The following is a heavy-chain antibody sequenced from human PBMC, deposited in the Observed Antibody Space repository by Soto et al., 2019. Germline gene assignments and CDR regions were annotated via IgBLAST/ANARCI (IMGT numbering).Heavy chain of an antibody. J-gene: IGHJ6*02. CDR1: GFTFSSYG. CDR2: ISYDGSNK. D-gene: IGHD3-9*01. Sequence: QVQLVESGGGVVQPGRSLRLSCAASGFTFSSYGMHWVRQAPGKGLEWVAVISYDGSNKYYADSVKGRFTISRDNSKNTLYLQMNSLRAEDTAVYYCAKEIRYFDWLLLRGYYYYGMDVWGQGTTVTVSS. V-gene: IGHV3-30*18. CDR3: AKEIRYFDWLLLRGYYYYGMDV.